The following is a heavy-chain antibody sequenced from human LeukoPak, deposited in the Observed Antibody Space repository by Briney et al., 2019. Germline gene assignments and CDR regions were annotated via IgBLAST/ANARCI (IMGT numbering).Heavy chain of an antibody. V-gene: IGHV3-7*01. J-gene: IGHJ4*02. CDR3: ARAPYSSSWYYSDY. D-gene: IGHD6-13*01. CDR2: IKQDGREK. Sequence: PGGSLPLSCAASGFTFSSYWMSWVRQAPGKGREWVANIKQDGREKYYVDSVKGRFTISRDNAKNSLYLQMNSLRAEDTAVYYCARAPYSSSWYYSDYWGQGTLVTVSS. CDR1: GFTFSSYW.